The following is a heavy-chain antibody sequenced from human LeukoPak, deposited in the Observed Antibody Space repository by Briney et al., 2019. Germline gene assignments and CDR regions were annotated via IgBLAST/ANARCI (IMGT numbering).Heavy chain of an antibody. CDR1: GGSISSYY. V-gene: IGHV4-59*08. J-gene: IGHJ4*02. CDR2: IYYSGST. Sequence: SETLSLTCTVSGGSISSYYWSWVRQPPGKGLEWIGYIYYSGSTNYNPSLKSRVTISVDTSKNQCSLKLSSVTAADTAVYYCARLEGNYYDSSGYAIYWGQGTLVTVSS. CDR3: ARLEGNYYDSSGYAIY. D-gene: IGHD3-22*01.